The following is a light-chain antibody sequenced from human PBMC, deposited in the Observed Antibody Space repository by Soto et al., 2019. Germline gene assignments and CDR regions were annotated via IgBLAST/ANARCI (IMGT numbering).Light chain of an antibody. CDR1: QSISSW. Sequence: DIQMTQSPSTLSASVGDRVTITCRASQSISSWLAWYQQKPGKAPKLLIYDASSLESGVPSRFSGSGSGTEFTLTISSLQPDDFATYYCQQYKNYSPWTFGQGTKVDIK. J-gene: IGKJ1*01. CDR2: DAS. V-gene: IGKV1-5*01. CDR3: QQYKNYSPWT.